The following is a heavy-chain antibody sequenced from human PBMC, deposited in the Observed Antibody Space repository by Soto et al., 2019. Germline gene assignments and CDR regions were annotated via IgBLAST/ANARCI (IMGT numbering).Heavy chain of an antibody. CDR2: IYWYDDK. D-gene: IGHD3-3*01. V-gene: IGHV2-5*01. CDR3: AHRVLRTVFVVVTTTAIYFDF. CDR1: GFSLTTSGVG. Sequence: QITLNESGPTVVRPTESLTLTCRFSGFSLTTSGVGVGWIRQSPGKAPEWLALIYWYDDKRYSASLKSRLTSTKDTSKKQVVLTVSDLDPTDTATYYCAHRVLRTVFVVVTTTAIYFDFWGQGTPVAVSS. J-gene: IGHJ4*02.